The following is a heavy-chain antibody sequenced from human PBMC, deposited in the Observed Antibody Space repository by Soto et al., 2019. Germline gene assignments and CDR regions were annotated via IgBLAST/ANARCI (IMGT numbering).Heavy chain of an antibody. Sequence: GGSLRLSYAASGFTFSSYAMHWVRQAPGKGLEWVAVISYDGSNKYYADSVKGRFTISRDNSKNTLYLQMNSLRAEDTAVYYCARDSGYYDILTGYFTFDYWGQGTLVTVSS. D-gene: IGHD3-9*01. CDR1: GFTFSSYA. J-gene: IGHJ4*02. V-gene: IGHV3-30-3*01. CDR3: ARDSGYYDILTGYFTFDY. CDR2: ISYDGSNK.